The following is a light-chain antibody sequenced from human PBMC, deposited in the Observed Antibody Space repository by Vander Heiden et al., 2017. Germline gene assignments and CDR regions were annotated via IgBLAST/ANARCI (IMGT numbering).Light chain of an antibody. V-gene: IGLV1-44*01. CDR1: TSNIGSNT. Sequence: SVLTQPPSASGTPGPTVTISCSGSTSNIGSNTVNWYQQLPGTAPKLLIYSNNQRPSGLPDRFSGSKSGTSASLAISGLQSEDEADYYCATWDDSLNGVVFGGGTKLTVL. CDR3: ATWDDSLNGVV. J-gene: IGLJ2*01. CDR2: SNN.